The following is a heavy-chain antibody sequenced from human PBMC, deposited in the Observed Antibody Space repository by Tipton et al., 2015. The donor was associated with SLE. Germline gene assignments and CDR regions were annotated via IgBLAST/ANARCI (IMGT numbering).Heavy chain of an antibody. CDR3: ARVTGERSYFDY. D-gene: IGHD7-27*01. Sequence: TLSLTCTVSGGSISGGGYYWSWIRQHPGKGLEWIGYIYYSGSTYYNPSLKSRVTISVDTSKNQFSLKLSSVTAADTAVYYCARVTGERSYFDYWGQGTLVTVSS. CDR2: IYYSGST. V-gene: IGHV4-31*03. CDR1: GGSISGGGYY. J-gene: IGHJ4*02.